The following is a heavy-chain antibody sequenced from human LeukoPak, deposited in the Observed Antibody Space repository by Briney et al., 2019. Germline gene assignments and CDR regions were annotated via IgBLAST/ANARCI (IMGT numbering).Heavy chain of an antibody. CDR3: ARGISWYRLYNWFDP. CDR2: IYYSGST. D-gene: IGHD6-13*01. CDR1: GGSISSSSYY. V-gene: IGHV4-39*01. Sequence: SETLSLTCTVSGGSISSSSYYWGWIRQPPGKGLEWIGSIYYSGSTYYNPSLKSRVTISVDTSKNQFSLKLSSVTAADTAVYYCARGISWYRLYNWFDPWGQGTLVTVSS. J-gene: IGHJ5*02.